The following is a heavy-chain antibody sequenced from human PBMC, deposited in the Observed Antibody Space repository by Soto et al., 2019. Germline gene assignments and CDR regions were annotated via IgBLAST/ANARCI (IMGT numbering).Heavy chain of an antibody. J-gene: IGHJ5*02. CDR2: ISAYNGNT. CDR3: ARGGGVTYYDFWRGYPKPNWFDP. V-gene: IGHV1-18*01. Sequence: ASVKVSCKASGYTFTSYGISWVRQAPGQGLEWMGWISAYNGNTNYAQKLQGRVTMTTDTSTSTAYMELRSLRSDDTAVYYCARGGGVTYYDFWRGYPKPNWFDPWGQGTLVTVSS. D-gene: IGHD3-3*01. CDR1: GYTFTSYG.